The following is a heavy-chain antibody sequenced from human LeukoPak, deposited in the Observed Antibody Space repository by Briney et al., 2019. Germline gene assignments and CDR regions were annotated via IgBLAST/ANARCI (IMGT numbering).Heavy chain of an antibody. Sequence: ASVKVSCKASGGTFSSYAISWVRQAPGQGLEWMGWINTKTGGTNYAQTFQGRVTLTRDTSISTVYMEMSSLRSDDTAVYYCARDRPGYSSYFDPWGQGTLVTVSS. CDR1: GGTFSSYA. CDR2: INTKTGGT. V-gene: IGHV1-2*02. D-gene: IGHD6-19*01. CDR3: ARDRPGYSSYFDP. J-gene: IGHJ5*02.